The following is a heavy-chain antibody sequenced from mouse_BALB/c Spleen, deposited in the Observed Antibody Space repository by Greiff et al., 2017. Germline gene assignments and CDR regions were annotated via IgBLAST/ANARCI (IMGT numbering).Heavy chain of an antibody. CDR1: GFTFSSYA. CDR2: ISSGGSYT. D-gene: IGHD1-1*02. J-gene: IGHJ1*01. CDR3: ARGGGNHWYFDV. V-gene: IGHV5-9-3*01. Sequence: DVQLVESGGGLVKPGGSLKLSCAASGFTFSSYAMSWVRQTPEKRLEWVATISSGGSYTYYPDSVKGRFTISRDNAKNTLYLQMSSLRSEDTAMYYCARGGGNHWYFDVWGAGTTVTVSS.